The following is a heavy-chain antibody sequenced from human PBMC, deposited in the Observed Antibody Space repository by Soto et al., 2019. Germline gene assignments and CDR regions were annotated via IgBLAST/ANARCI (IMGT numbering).Heavy chain of an antibody. J-gene: IGHJ4*02. CDR3: ARVGRGYSFGPPFDY. V-gene: IGHV3-20*04. Sequence: EVQLVESGGGVVRPGGSPRLSCVASGFIFDNYGMSWVRQAPGKGLEWVSGINWNGGRTTHADSVKGRFTISRDNTKNSLYLQKNSLRAEDTALYYCARVGRGYSFGPPFDYWGQGTLVTVSS. CDR1: GFIFDNYG. CDR2: INWNGGRT. D-gene: IGHD5-18*01.